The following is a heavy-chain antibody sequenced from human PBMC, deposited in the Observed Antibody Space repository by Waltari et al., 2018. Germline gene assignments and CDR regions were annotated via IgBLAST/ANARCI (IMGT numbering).Heavy chain of an antibody. J-gene: IGHJ4*02. CDR2: IYHSGST. CDR3: ARLSLYGSGSYFDY. V-gene: IGHV4-38-2*01. CDR1: GYSISSGYY. Sequence: QVQLQESGPGLVKPSETLSLTCAVSGYSISSGYYWCWIRQPPGKGLEWIGSIYHSGSTYYNPSLKSRVTISVDTSKNQFSLKLSSVTAADTAVYYCARLSLYGSGSYFDYWGQGTLVTVSS. D-gene: IGHD3-10*01.